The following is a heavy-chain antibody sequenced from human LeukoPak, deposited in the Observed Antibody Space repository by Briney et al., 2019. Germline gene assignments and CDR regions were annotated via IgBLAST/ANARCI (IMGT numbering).Heavy chain of an antibody. CDR2: INPSGGST. J-gene: IGHJ6*02. D-gene: IGHD1-26*01. Sequence: ASVKVSCKASGYTFTSYYMHWVRQAPGQGLEWMGIINPSGGSTSYAQKFQGRVTMTRDTSTGTVYMELSSLRSEDTAVYYCARDRKAWWELLSYYYYGMDVWGQGTTVTVFS. CDR1: GYTFTSYY. V-gene: IGHV1-46*01. CDR3: ARDRKAWWELLSYYYYGMDV.